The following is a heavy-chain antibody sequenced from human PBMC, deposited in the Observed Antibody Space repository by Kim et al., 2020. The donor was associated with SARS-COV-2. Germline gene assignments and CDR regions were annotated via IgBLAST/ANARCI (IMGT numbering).Heavy chain of an antibody. D-gene: IGHD3-10*01. CDR3: ARRWRNNPEYGEYDY. V-gene: IGHV4-39*01. Sequence: PSLKSRVTISVDTSKNQFSLKLSSVTAADTAVYYCARRWRNNPEYGEYDYWGQGTLVTVSS. J-gene: IGHJ4*02.